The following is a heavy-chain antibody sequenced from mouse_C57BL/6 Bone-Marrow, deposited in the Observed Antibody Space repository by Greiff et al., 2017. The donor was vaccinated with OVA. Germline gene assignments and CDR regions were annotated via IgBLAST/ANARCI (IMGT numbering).Heavy chain of an antibody. J-gene: IGHJ2*01. CDR2: IDPSDSYT. D-gene: IGHD2-3*01. CDR3: AREAWLLTFDY. CDR1: GYTFTSYW. Sequence: VQLQQPGAELVMPGASVKLSCKASGYTFTSYWMHWVKQRPGQGLEWIGEIDPSDSYTNYNQKFKGKSTLTVDKSSSTAYMQLSSLTSEDSAVYSCAREAWLLTFDYWGQGTTLTVSS. V-gene: IGHV1-69*01.